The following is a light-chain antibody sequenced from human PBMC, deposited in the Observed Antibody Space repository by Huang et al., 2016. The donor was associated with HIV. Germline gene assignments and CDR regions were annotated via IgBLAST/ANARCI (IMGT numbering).Light chain of an antibody. V-gene: IGKV1-9*01. Sequence: IQLTQSSPSLSASVGDRVTITCRASQGINNYLAWYQQKPGKAPELLIYGAYTLQSGVPSRFSGSGSGTDFTLTISSLQPEDFATYYCQQLNTYPFTFGGGTKVEIK. CDR1: QGINNY. J-gene: IGKJ4*01. CDR2: GAY. CDR3: QQLNTYPFT.